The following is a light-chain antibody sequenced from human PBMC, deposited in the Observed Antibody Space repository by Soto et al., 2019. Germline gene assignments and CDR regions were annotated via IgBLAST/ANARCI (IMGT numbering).Light chain of an antibody. Sequence: DIQMTHSPSTLNASVGDRVTITCRASQSISSWLAWYQQKPGKAPKLLIYDASSLESGVPSRFSGSGSGTEFTLTISSLQPDDFATYYCQQYNSYSPTFGQGTKVDI. CDR1: QSISSW. CDR2: DAS. CDR3: QQYNSYSPT. J-gene: IGKJ1*01. V-gene: IGKV1-5*01.